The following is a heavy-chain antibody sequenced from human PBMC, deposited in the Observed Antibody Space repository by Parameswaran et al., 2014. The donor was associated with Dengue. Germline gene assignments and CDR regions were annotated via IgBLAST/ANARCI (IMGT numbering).Heavy chain of an antibody. CDR3: ARLGSSSWYEYFQH. CDR2: IYPGDSDT. J-gene: IGHJ1*01. V-gene: IGHV5-51*01. D-gene: IGHD6-13*01. Sequence: VRQMPGKGLEWMGIIYPGDSDTRYSPSFQGRVTISADKSISTAYLQWSSLKASDTAMYYCARLGSSSWYEYFQHWGQGTLVTVSS.